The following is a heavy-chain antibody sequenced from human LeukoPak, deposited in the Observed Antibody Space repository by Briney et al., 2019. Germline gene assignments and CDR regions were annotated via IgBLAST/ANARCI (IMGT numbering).Heavy chain of an antibody. CDR3: AREDPGIAVAVDY. D-gene: IGHD6-19*01. J-gene: IGHJ4*02. Sequence: GGSLRLSCAASGFTFSSYWMSWVRQAPGKGLEWVANIKQDGSEKYYVDSVKGRFTISRDNAKNSLYLQMNSLRAEDTAIYYCAREDPGIAVAVDYWGQGTLVTVSS. CDR1: GFTFSSYW. V-gene: IGHV3-7*01. CDR2: IKQDGSEK.